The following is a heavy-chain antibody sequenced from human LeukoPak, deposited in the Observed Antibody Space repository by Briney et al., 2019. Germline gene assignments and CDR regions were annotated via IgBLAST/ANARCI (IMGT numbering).Heavy chain of an antibody. V-gene: IGHV1-2*02. D-gene: IGHD2-15*01. CDR3: AREIYCSGGSCYDY. Sequence: GASVKVSCKGSGYIFTAYYMHWVRQAPGQGLEWMGWINPNSGGTNYAQKFQGRVTMTRDTSISTAYMELSRLRSDDTAVYYCAREIYCSGGSCYDYWGQGTLVTVSS. J-gene: IGHJ4*02. CDR2: INPNSGGT. CDR1: GYIFTAYY.